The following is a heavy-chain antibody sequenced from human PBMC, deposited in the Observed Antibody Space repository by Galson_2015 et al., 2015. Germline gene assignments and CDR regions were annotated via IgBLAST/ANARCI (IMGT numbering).Heavy chain of an antibody. CDR1: GYTFNSYY. V-gene: IGHV1-46*02. CDR3: ARGPRAMVSLFDY. CDR2: INPSGGST. J-gene: IGHJ4*01. Sequence: SVKVSCKASGYTFNSYYMHWVRQAPGQGLQWMGVINPSGGSTSYAQKFQGKVTMTRDTSTSTVYMELSSLRSEDTAVYYCARGPRAMVSLFDYWGHGTLVTVPS. D-gene: IGHD5-18*01.